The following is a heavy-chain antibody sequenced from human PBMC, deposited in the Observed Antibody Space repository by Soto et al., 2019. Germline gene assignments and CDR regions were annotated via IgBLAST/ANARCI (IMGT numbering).Heavy chain of an antibody. CDR2: ISAYNGNT. V-gene: IGHV1-18*01. Sequence: QVQLVQSGAEVKKPGASVKVSCKASGYTFTSYGISWVRQAPGQGLEWMGWISAYNGNTNYAQQLQGRVTMTTDTSTSTAYMELRSLRSYDAAVYYCARDKGYNILTGYYSYYYYYGMDVWGQGTTVTVSS. D-gene: IGHD3-9*01. CDR3: ARDKGYNILTGYYSYYYYYGMDV. CDR1: GYTFTSYG. J-gene: IGHJ6*02.